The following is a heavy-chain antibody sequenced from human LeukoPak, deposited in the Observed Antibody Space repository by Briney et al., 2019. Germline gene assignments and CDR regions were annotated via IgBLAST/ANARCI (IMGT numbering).Heavy chain of an antibody. V-gene: IGHV1-18*01. Sequence: ASVKVSCMASGYTFTSYGICWVRKAPGQGLELMGWISAYNGNTNYAQKLQGRVTMTTDTSTSTAYMELRSLRSDDTAVYYCARDLYSYGLLGYWGQGTLVTVSS. CDR3: ARDLYSYGLLGY. J-gene: IGHJ4*02. CDR2: ISAYNGNT. CDR1: GYTFTSYG. D-gene: IGHD5-18*01.